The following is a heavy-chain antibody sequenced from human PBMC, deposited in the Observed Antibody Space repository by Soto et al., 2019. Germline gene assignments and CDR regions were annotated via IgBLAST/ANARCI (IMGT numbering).Heavy chain of an antibody. J-gene: IGHJ4*02. CDR3: AREPELEPFDY. CDR2: ISSSSSHK. D-gene: IGHD1-1*01. Sequence: GGSLRLSCAASGFTFSSYSMNWVRQAPGKGLEWVSSISSSSSHKYYADSVKGRFTISRDNAKNSLYLQMNSLRAEDTAVYYCAREPELEPFDYWGQGTLVTVSS. V-gene: IGHV3-21*01. CDR1: GFTFSSYS.